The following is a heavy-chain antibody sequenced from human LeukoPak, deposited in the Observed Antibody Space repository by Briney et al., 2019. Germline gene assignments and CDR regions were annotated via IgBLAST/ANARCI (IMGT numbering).Heavy chain of an antibody. CDR3: ARDRTDFWSGYYEGDWFDP. D-gene: IGHD3-3*01. CDR2: IIPIFGTA. V-gene: IGHV1-69*05. Sequence: SVKVSCKASGGTFSSYAISWVRQAPGQGLEWMGRIIPIFGTANYAQKFQGRVTITTDESTSTAYMELSSLRSEDTAVYYCARDRTDFWSGYYEGDWFDPWGQGTLVTVSS. CDR1: GGTFSSYA. J-gene: IGHJ5*02.